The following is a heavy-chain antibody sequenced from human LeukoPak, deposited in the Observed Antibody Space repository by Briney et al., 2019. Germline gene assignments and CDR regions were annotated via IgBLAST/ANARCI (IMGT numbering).Heavy chain of an antibody. CDR1: GGSISSYY. D-gene: IGHD1-1*01. V-gene: IGHV4-59*01. J-gene: IGHJ3*02. CDR3: ARDRTTDAFDI. Sequence: SETLSLTCTVSGGSISSYYWSWIRQPPGKGLEWIGYIYYSGSTNYNPSLKSRVTISVDTSKNQFSLKLSSVTAADTAVYYCARDRTTDAFDIWGQGTMVTVSS. CDR2: IYYSGST.